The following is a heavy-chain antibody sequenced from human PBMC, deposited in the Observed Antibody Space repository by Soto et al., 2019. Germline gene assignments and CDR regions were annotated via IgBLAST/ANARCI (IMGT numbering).Heavy chain of an antibody. CDR1: GFTFSSYA. V-gene: IGHV3-23*01. CDR3: ARDGDVNTGFGKDY. CDR2: ISGSGGTT. D-gene: IGHD3-16*01. Sequence: GSLRLSCAASGFTFSSYAMNWVRQAPGKGLEWVSAISGSGGTTNYADSVKGRFTISRDNSKNTLYLQMNSLSAEDTAMYYCARDGDVNTGFGKDYWGQGTLVTVSS. J-gene: IGHJ4*02.